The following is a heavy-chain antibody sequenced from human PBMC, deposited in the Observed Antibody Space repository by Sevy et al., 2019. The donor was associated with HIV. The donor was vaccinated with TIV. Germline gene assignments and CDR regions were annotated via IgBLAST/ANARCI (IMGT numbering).Heavy chain of an antibody. D-gene: IGHD2-2*01. Sequence: GGSLRLSCAASGFTFSNYAMSWVRQAPGKGLEWVSSISRSGSSTDYADSVKGRFTISRDNSMNTLYLQMNSLGAEDTAVYYCAKVDVVVPVADYGLDVWGQGTTVTVSS. J-gene: IGHJ6*02. CDR2: ISRSGSST. V-gene: IGHV3-23*01. CDR3: AKVDVVVPVADYGLDV. CDR1: GFTFSNYA.